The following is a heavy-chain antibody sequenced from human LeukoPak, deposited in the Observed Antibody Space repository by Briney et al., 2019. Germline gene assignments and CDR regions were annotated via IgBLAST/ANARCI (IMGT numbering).Heavy chain of an antibody. CDR1: GGSISSHY. J-gene: IGHJ4*02. D-gene: IGHD3-3*01. CDR2: IYYSGST. Sequence: KPSETLSLTCTASGGSISSHYWSWIRQPPGKGLEWIGYIYYSGSTNYNPSLKSRVTISVDTSKNQFSLKLSSVTAADTAVYYCARADKKYYDFWSGYSDSGYYFDYWGQGTLVTVSS. V-gene: IGHV4-59*11. CDR3: ARADKKYYDFWSGYSDSGYYFDY.